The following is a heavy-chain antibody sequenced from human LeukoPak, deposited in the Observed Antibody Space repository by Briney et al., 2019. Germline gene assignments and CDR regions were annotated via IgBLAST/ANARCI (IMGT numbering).Heavy chain of an antibody. CDR3: ARDAQYYYDSSGYYYYYYYYMDV. V-gene: IGHV4-4*07. CDR2: IYTSGST. J-gene: IGHJ6*03. Sequence: PSETLSLTCGVYGASISSYYWSWIRQPAGKGLEWIGRIYTSGSTNYNPSLKSRVTMSVDTSKNQFSLKLSSVTAADTAVYYCARDAQYYYDSSGYYYYYYYYMDVWGKGTTVTVSS. CDR1: GASISSYY. D-gene: IGHD3-22*01.